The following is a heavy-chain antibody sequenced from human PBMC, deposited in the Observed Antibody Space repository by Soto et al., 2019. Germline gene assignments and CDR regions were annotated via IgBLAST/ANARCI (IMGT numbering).Heavy chain of an antibody. CDR1: GFTFSSYG. D-gene: IGHD3-10*01. CDR3: ANYPMGSGAFDT. CDR2: ISYDGSNK. Sequence: GGSLRLSCAASGFTFSSYGMHWVRQAPGKGLEWVAVISYDGSNKYYADSVKGRFTISRDNSKNTLYLQMNSLRAEDTAVYYCANYPMGSGAFDTWGQGTMVTVSS. J-gene: IGHJ3*02. V-gene: IGHV3-30*18.